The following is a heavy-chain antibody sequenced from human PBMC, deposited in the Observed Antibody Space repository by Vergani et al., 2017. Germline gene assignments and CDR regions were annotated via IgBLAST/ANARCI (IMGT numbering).Heavy chain of an antibody. J-gene: IGHJ4*02. Sequence: EVQLLESGGGLVQPGGSLRLSCAASGFTFSSYAMSWVRQAPGKGLEWVSAISGSGGSTYYADSVKGRFTISRDNSKNTLYLQMNSLRAEDTAVYYCASLERDDHNWDLVDYWGQGTLVTVSS. CDR3: ASLERDDHNWDLVDY. CDR1: GFTFSSYA. V-gene: IGHV3-23*01. D-gene: IGHD1-1*01. CDR2: ISGSGGST.